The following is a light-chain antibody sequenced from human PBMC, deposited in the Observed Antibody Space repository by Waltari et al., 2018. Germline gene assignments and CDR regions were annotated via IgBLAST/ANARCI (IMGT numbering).Light chain of an antibody. J-gene: IGKJ5*01. CDR2: GAS. Sequence: ETVMTQSPATLSVSPGERATPSCRASQSVSNNLAWYQQKPGQAPRLLIYGASTRATGIPARFSGTGSGTEFTLTIDSLQSEDFAVYYCQQYSNWPPITFGQGTRLEIK. V-gene: IGKV3-15*01. CDR1: QSVSNN. CDR3: QQYSNWPPIT.